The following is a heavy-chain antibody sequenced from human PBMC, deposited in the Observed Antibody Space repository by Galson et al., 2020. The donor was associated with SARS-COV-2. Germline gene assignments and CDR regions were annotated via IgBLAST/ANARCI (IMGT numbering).Heavy chain of an antibody. CDR2: IYSEGSST. V-gene: IGHV3-74*01. J-gene: IGHJ4*02. D-gene: IGHD7-27*01. Sequence: ALHGESLKISCAASGFPFSSYWMHWVRQAPGKGLVWVSRIYSEGSSTSYADSVKGRFTNSGDNAKNNLYLQMNILRAEDTAVYYGARGDMGNDYFGYCGQGTLVTVSS. CDR3: ARGDMGNDYFGY. CDR1: GFPFSSYW.